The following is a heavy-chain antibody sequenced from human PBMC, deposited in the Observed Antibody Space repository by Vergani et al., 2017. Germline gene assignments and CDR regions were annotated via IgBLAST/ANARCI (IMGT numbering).Heavy chain of an antibody. J-gene: IGHJ4*02. CDR2: IIPIFGTA. CDR3: ARETSQGTYYYYSSGYVY. Sequence: QVQLVQSGAEVKKPGSSVKVSCKASGGTFSSYAISWVRQAPGQGLEWMGRIIPIFGTANYAQKFQGRVTITADESTSTAYMELSSLRSEDTAVYYCARETSQGTYYYYSSGYVYWGQGTLVTVSS. CDR1: GGTFSSYA. D-gene: IGHD3-22*01. V-gene: IGHV1-69*13.